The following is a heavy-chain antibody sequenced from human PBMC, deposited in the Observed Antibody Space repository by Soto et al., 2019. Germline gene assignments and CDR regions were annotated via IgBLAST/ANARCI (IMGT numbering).Heavy chain of an antibody. Sequence: EVQLVESGGGLVQPGGSLRLSCAASGFTFSSYDMHWVRQATGKGLEWVSAIGTAGDTYYPGSVKGRFTISRENAKNSLYLQMNSLRAGDTAVYYCARGLRSGYGGAFDIWGQGTMVTVSS. D-gene: IGHD4-17*01. CDR2: IGTAGDT. V-gene: IGHV3-13*01. CDR3: ARGLRSGYGGAFDI. CDR1: GFTFSSYD. J-gene: IGHJ3*02.